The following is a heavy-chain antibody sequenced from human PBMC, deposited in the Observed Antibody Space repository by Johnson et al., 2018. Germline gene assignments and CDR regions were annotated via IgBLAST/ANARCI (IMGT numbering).Heavy chain of an antibody. CDR3: ARDRGSKSTIGYYGVDV. V-gene: IGHV4-59*11. CDR1: GISLSLHQ. Sequence: VQLQEPCPGLVKPSETLSLIFTVSGISLSLHQWNWIRQPPGKGLEWIGYIHHSGSTTYNPSLQSRVTIAVDTSKNQFSLKLRSVTAADTAVYYCARDRGSKSTIGYYGVDVWGQGTTVTVSS. CDR2: IHHSGST. D-gene: IGHD5/OR15-5a*01. J-gene: IGHJ6*02.